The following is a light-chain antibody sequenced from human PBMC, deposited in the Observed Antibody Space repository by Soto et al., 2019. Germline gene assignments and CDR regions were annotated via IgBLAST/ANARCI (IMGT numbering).Light chain of an antibody. J-gene: IGLJ2*01. CDR3: LPYDSSLSGFVV. CDR2: GNS. Sequence: QSVLTQPPSVSGAPGQRVTISCTGSSSNIGAGYDVHWYQQLPGTAPKLLIYGNSNRPSGVPDRFSGSKSGTSASLAITGLQVEDEVDFYCLPYDSSLSGFVVFGGGTKLTVL. V-gene: IGLV1-40*01. CDR1: SSNIGAGYD.